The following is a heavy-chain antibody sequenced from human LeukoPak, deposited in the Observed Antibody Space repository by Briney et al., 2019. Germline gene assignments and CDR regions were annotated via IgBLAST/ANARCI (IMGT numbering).Heavy chain of an antibody. CDR3: ARPAREGRYYMDV. Sequence: ASVRVSCKASGYTFTGYYMHWVRQAPGQGLEWMGRINPNSGGTNYAQKFQGRVTMTRDTSISTAYMELSRLRSDDTAVYYCARPAREGRYYMDVWGKGTTVTVSS. CDR2: INPNSGGT. J-gene: IGHJ6*03. D-gene: IGHD1-26*01. CDR1: GYTFTGYY. V-gene: IGHV1-2*06.